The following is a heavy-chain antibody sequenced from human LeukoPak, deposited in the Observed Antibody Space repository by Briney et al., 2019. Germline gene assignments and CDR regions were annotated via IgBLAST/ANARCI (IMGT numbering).Heavy chain of an antibody. CDR3: AKGVYGYADYALLDY. Sequence: GGSLRLSCTVSGFTVSSNSMSWVRQAPGKGLEWVSFIYSDNTHYSDSVKGRFTISRDNSKNTLYLQMNSLRAEDTAVYYCAKGVYGYADYALLDYWGQGTLVTVSS. CDR2: IYSDNT. D-gene: IGHD2-2*01. J-gene: IGHJ4*02. V-gene: IGHV3-53*01. CDR1: GFTVSSNS.